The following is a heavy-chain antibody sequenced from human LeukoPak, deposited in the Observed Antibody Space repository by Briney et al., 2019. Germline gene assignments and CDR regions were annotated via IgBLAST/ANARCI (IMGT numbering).Heavy chain of an antibody. D-gene: IGHD1-26*01. CDR3: APKISGSMDV. Sequence: GGSLRLSCAASGFTFRTLAMNWVRQAPGKGLEWVGRARNKADRYTTEYAASVKGRFTISRDDSKSSVYLQMNSLKTEDTAVYYCAPKISGSMDVWGQGTTVTVSS. CDR1: GFTFRTLA. J-gene: IGHJ6*02. V-gene: IGHV3-72*01. CDR2: ARNKADRYTT.